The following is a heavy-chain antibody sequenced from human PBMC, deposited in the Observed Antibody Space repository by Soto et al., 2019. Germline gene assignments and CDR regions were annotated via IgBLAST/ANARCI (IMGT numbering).Heavy chain of an antibody. CDR1: GFTFSSYA. J-gene: IGHJ4*02. V-gene: IGHV3-23*01. CDR2: ISGSGGST. Sequence: GGSLRLSCAASGFTFSSYAMSWVRQAPGKGLEWVSAISGSGGSTYYADSVKGRFTISRDNSKNTLYLQMNSLRAEDTAVYYCAKDIVLRYFDWLPYGSDYWGQGTLVTVSS. CDR3: AKDIVLRYFDWLPYGSDY. D-gene: IGHD3-9*01.